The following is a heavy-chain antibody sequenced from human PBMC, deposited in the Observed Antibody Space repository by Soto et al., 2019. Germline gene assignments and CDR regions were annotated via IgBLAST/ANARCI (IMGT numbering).Heavy chain of an antibody. CDR2: IYYSGST. J-gene: IGHJ5*02. Sequence: TSTVAGGSSRSVDCCWSWNSQPPGKGLEWIGSIYYSGSTYYSPSLKSRVTISVDTSKNQFSLKLSSVTAADTAVYYCERRERAAGTDWWFGPWGQGTLVSVSS. D-gene: IGHD6-13*01. CDR3: ERRERAAGTDWWFGP. CDR1: GGSSRSVDCC. V-gene: IGHV4-39*01.